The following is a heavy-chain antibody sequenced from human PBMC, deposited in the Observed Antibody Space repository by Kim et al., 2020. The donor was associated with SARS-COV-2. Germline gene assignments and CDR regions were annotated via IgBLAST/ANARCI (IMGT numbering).Heavy chain of an antibody. CDR2: ISDSADYT. D-gene: IGHD2-2*01. CDR3: AKWREYCGSSTCFQNFDY. CDR1: GFTFSHYA. J-gene: IGHJ4*02. Sequence: GGSLRLSCAASGFTFSHYAMSWVRQAPGNGLEWVSGISDSADYTYYADSVKGRFTISRDNSKNTLFLQMNSLRAEDTAVYYCAKWREYCGSSTCFQNFDYWGQGTLVTVSS. V-gene: IGHV3-23*01.